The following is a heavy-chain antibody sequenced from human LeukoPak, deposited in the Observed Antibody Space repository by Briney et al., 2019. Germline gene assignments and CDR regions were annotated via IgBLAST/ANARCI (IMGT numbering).Heavy chain of an antibody. J-gene: IGHJ4*02. V-gene: IGHV4-61*02. CDR3: ARRRDGYNEDFFDY. CDR2: ISSSGST. CDR1: GDSISSGDYY. Sequence: SQTLSLTCTVSGDSISSGDYYWSWIRQPAGKGLEWIGRISSSGSTNYNPSLKSRVTISVDTSKNQFSLKLSSVTAADTAVYYCARRRDGYNEDFFDYWGQGTLVTVSS. D-gene: IGHD5-24*01.